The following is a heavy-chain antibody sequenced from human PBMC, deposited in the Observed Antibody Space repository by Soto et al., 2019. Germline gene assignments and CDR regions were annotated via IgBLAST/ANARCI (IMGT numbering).Heavy chain of an antibody. CDR2: THYSGSA. Sequence: QLLLQESGPGLVKASETLSLTCTVSGGSISSGSYHWGWIRQAPGKGLEWIGNTHYSGSAYYNPSLKIRVTISGDTSNSQVSRRLSSVTAADTAIYYCARTANWLDPWGQGTLVTVSS. V-gene: IGHV4-39*01. CDR3: ARTANWLDP. CDR1: GGSISSGSYH. J-gene: IGHJ5*02.